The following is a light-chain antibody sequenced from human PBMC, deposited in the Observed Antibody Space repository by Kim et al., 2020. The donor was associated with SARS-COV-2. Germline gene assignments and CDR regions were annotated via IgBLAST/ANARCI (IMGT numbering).Light chain of an antibody. V-gene: IGLV2-8*01. J-gene: IGLJ2*01. CDR1: SRDIGGYNF. Sequence: GQSFTISCTGTSRDIGGYNFVAWYQQHPGKAPKVMIYEVNKRPSGVPDRFSGSKSGNTASLTVSGLQAEDEADYYCSSYAGRQNLVFGGGTQLTVL. CDR3: SSYAGRQNLV. CDR2: EVN.